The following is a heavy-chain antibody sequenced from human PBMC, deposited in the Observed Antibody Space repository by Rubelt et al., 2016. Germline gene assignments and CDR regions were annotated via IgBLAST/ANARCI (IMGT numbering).Heavy chain of an antibody. J-gene: IGHJ3*02. CDR1: GGSISSYY. CDR2: IHYSGST. D-gene: IGHD4-17*01. V-gene: IGHV4-59*08. CDR3: ARPMTTVTRDDAFDI. Sequence: QVQLQESGPGLVKPSETLSLTCTVSGGSISSYYWSWIRQPPGKGLEWIGCIHYSGSTDYTPAVRGRLCRSVETAKNRCALKLSSVTAADTAVDYGARPMTTVTRDDAFDIWGQGTMVTVSS.